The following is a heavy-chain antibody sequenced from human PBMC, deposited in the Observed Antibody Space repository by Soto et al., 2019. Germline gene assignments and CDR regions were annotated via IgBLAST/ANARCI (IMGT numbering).Heavy chain of an antibody. Sequence: SAKVYCWAYGYRFSTHGIRWVRRAPGHGLEWIGRISAYDGDAHYVQRIQGRLNMTADTSTSTAYMELRSLTSDDTAGYYCARDPPFRGSLRGTALMDVWGQGTTVTVSS. CDR2: ISAYDGDA. CDR1: GYRFSTHG. V-gene: IGHV1-18*04. D-gene: IGHD4-17*01. CDR3: ARDPPFRGSLRGTALMDV. J-gene: IGHJ6*02.